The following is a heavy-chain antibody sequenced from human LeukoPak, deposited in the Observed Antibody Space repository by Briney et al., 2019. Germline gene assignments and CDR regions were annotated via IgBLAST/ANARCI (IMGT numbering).Heavy chain of an antibody. CDR1: GGSISSYY. J-gene: IGHJ4*02. CDR2: ISDIGSI. Sequence: SETLSLTCTVSGGSISSYYWGWIRQPPGKGLEWIAYISDIGSINYNPSLKSRVTISLETSKNQFSLKLSSVTAADTAVYYCAGHHPRNTVDFWGQGTLVTVSS. D-gene: IGHD2-8*02. CDR3: AGHHPRNTVDF. V-gene: IGHV4-59*08.